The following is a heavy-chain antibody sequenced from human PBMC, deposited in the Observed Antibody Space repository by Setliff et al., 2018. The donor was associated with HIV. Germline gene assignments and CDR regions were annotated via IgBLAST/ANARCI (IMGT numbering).Heavy chain of an antibody. CDR2: INTNTGNP. Sequence: ASVKVSCKASGYSFTNYALNWVRQAPGQGLEWMGWINTNTGNPMYAQGYTGRFVISLDTSVSTAFLQISSLKAEDTAVYYCAAMIVNYYYMDVWGKGTTVTVSS. CDR3: AAMIVNYYYMDV. D-gene: IGHD3-22*01. V-gene: IGHV7-4-1*02. CDR1: GYSFTNYA. J-gene: IGHJ6*03.